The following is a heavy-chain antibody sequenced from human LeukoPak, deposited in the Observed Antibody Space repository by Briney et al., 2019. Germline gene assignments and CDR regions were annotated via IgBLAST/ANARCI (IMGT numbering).Heavy chain of an antibody. CDR1: GFTFHDYD. J-gene: IGHJ4*02. CDR3: ARRDYYGSGSPDF. V-gene: IGHV3-20*04. Sequence: GGSLRLSCAASGFTFHDYDMSWVRQSPGKGLEWVTGINWNGDRTGYADSVKGRFTISRDNAKKSLYLQMNSLRAEDTALYYCARRDYYGSGSPDFWGQGTLVTVSS. CDR2: INWNGDRT. D-gene: IGHD3-10*01.